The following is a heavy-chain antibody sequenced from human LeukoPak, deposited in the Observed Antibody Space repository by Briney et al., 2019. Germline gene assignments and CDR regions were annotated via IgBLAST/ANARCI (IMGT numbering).Heavy chain of an antibody. CDR2: SNASGGST. D-gene: IGHD2-15*01. Sequence: ASVKVSCKTFGYTFSSYYMHWVRQAPGQGREWRGMSNASGGSTTYAQKFQGRVTMTRVTSTSTVYMELSSLRSEDTAVYYCARGGYCSGDSCYPDFDYWGQGTLVTVST. CDR1: GYTFSSYY. CDR3: ARGGYCSGDSCYPDFDY. J-gene: IGHJ4*02. V-gene: IGHV1-46*01.